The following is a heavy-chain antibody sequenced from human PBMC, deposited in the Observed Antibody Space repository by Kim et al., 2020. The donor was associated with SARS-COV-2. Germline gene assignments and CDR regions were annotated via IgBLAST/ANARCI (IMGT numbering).Heavy chain of an antibody. D-gene: IGHD3-10*01. CDR3: ASGRFGELTPFDY. J-gene: IGHJ4*02. Sequence: YAPRFQGRVTVTADQSTSPAYMELSSLRSEDTAVYYCASGRFGELTPFDYWGQGTLVTVSS. V-gene: IGHV1-69*01.